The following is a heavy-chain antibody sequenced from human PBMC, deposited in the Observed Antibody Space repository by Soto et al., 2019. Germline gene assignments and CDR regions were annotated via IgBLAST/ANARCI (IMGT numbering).Heavy chain of an antibody. D-gene: IGHD2-8*02. CDR2: INHSGST. V-gene: IGHV4-34*01. CDR1: GGSFSGYY. J-gene: IGHJ4*02. Sequence: QVQLPQWGAGLLKPSETLSLTCAVYGGSFSGYYWTWIRQPPGTGLEWIGDINHSGSTNYTPSLKSRVTKSVDASKYQCALKLTSVTAADPAVYYCARDKITGLFDYWGPGTLVIVSS. CDR3: ARDKITGLFDY.